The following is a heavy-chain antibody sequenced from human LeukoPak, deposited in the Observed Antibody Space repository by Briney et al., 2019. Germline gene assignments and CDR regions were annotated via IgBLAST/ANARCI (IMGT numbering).Heavy chain of an antibody. CDR2: IYTSGST. CDR1: GGSISSGSYY. V-gene: IGHV4-61*02. Sequence: TLSLTCTVSGGSISSGSYYWSWIRQPAGKGLEWIGRIYTSGSTDYNPSLKSRVTISVDTSKNQFSLKLSSVTAADTAVYYCARATFSGSSHFDCWGQGTLVTVSS. D-gene: IGHD1-26*01. CDR3: ARATFSGSSHFDC. J-gene: IGHJ4*02.